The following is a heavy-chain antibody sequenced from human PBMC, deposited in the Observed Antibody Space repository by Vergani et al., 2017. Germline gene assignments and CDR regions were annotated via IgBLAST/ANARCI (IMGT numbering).Heavy chain of an antibody. J-gene: IGHJ5*02. Sequence: QVQLVQSGAEVKKPGASVKVSCKASGYTFTSYDINWVRQATGQGLERMGWMNPNSGNTGYAQKFQGRVTITRNTSISTAYMELSSLRSEDTAVYYCARNYYDSSGYYYNWFDPWGQGTLVTVSS. CDR2: MNPNSGNT. V-gene: IGHV1-8*03. D-gene: IGHD3-22*01. CDR1: GYTFTSYD. CDR3: ARNYYDSSGYYYNWFDP.